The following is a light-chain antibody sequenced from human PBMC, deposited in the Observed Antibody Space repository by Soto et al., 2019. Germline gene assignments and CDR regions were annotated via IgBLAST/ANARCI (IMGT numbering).Light chain of an antibody. V-gene: IGKV3D-15*01. CDR1: KSVGND. CDR3: QQYNDWPRT. J-gene: IGKJ2*01. CDR2: AAS. Sequence: EIAMTQSPATLSVSPGDTATLSCRASKSVGNDLPWHQQRPGQAPRFLIYAASTRGPGIPAMFSGSGSGTDSTLTISSLSSEDFEFYYCQQYNDWPRTFGQGTKLEI.